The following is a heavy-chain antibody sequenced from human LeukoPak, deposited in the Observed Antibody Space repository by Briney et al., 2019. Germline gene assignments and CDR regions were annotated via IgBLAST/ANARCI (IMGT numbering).Heavy chain of an antibody. CDR1: GFTFSSYA. D-gene: IGHD3-10*01. V-gene: IGHV3-23*01. CDR2: ISGSGGST. Sequence: PGGSLRLSCAASGFTFSSYAMSWVRQAPGKGLEWVSAISGSGGSTYYADSVKGQFTISRDNSKNTLYLRVNSLRAEDTAVYYCAKVRDYYGSGSHIQHWGQGTLVSVSS. J-gene: IGHJ1*01. CDR3: AKVRDYYGSGSHIQH.